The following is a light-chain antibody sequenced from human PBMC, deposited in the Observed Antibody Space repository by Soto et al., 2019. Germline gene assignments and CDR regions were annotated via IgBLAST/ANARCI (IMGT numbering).Light chain of an antibody. V-gene: IGKV3-20*01. CDR1: QSVTSNF. J-gene: IGKJ2*01. CDR2: GAS. CDR3: QQYRRSTLLYT. Sequence: ENVLTQSPGTLSLSPGERATLSCRASQSVTSNFLAWYQQRPGQAPRLLIYGASTRAAGVPDRFSGSGSGTDFTLTLTSLEPEDFAVYYCQQYRRSTLLYTFGQGTKLGVK.